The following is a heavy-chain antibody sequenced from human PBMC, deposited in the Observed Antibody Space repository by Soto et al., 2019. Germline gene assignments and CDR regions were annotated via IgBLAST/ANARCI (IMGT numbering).Heavy chain of an antibody. CDR1: GFAVSSYA. V-gene: IGHV3-23*01. CDR2: ISGSGDT. Sequence: EVQLLESGGGVVRPGGSQRLSCAASGFAVSSYAMSWVRQAPGKGLEWVSGISGSGDTYYADSARGRFTISRDNFGNMLYRQMNSLSVDDKAIYYCARDRADYNENYWASDPWGQGTLVTVSS. J-gene: IGHJ5*02. D-gene: IGHD1-26*01. CDR3: ARDRADYNENYWASDP.